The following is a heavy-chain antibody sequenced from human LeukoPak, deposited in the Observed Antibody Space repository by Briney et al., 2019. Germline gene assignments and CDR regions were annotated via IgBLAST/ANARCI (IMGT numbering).Heavy chain of an antibody. J-gene: IGHJ3*02. CDR3: ARRGLGTKNDAFDI. CDR2: IYPGDSDT. V-gene: IGHV5-51*01. Sequence: GESLKISCEGSGYSFSNYWIGWVRQMPGKGLEWMGIIYPGDSDTRYSPSFQGQVTISADKSIGTTYLQWSSLKASDTAMYYCARRGLGTKNDAFDIWGQGTMVTVSS. D-gene: IGHD7-27*01. CDR1: GYSFSNYW.